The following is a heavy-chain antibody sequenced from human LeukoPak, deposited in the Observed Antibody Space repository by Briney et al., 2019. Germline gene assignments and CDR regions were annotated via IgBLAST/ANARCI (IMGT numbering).Heavy chain of an antibody. Sequence: SETLSLTCAVSGYSISIGYYWGWIRQPPGKGLEWIGSIYHSGSTYYNQSLKSRVTISADTSKNQVFLKLSSVTAADSAVYYCARYIGTRSTSAIRPGGPGNFDLWGKGTMVTVSS. V-gene: IGHV4-38-2*01. CDR2: IYHSGST. J-gene: IGHJ5*02. CDR3: ARYIGTRSTSAIRPGGPGNFDL. CDR1: GYSISIGYY. D-gene: IGHD1-26*01.